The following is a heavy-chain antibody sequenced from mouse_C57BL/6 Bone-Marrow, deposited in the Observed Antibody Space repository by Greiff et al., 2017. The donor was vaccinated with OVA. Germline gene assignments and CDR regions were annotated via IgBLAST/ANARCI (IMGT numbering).Heavy chain of an antibody. D-gene: IGHD1-1*01. J-gene: IGHJ1*03. CDR2: IYWDDDK. CDR1: GFSLSTSGMG. Sequence: QVTLKESGPGILQSSQTLSLTCSFSGFSLSTSGMGVSWIRQPSGKGLEWLAHIYWDDDKRYNPSLKSRLTISKDTSRNQVFLKITSVDTADTATYYCARRGNGSSSRGNFDVWGTGTTVTVSS. CDR3: ARRGNGSSSRGNFDV. V-gene: IGHV8-12*01.